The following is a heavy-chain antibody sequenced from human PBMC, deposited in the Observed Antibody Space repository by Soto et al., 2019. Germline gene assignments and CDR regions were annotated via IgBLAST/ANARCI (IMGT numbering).Heavy chain of an antibody. D-gene: IGHD6-19*01. J-gene: IGHJ4*02. CDR2: VNEHGTDS. Sequence: EVQLVESGGGLVQPGGSLRLSCVASGFTFSDSWMHWVRQAPGKGLVWVSRVNEHGTDSNYADSVKGRFTISRDNAKNTVYLQMNGLRAEDTGVYYCARVAVVTRGIDYWGQGTLVTVSS. V-gene: IGHV3-74*01. CDR3: ARVAVVTRGIDY. CDR1: GFTFSDSW.